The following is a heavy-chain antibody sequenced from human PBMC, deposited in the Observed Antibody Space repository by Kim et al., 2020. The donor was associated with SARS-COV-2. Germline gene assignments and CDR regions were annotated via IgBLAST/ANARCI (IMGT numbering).Heavy chain of an antibody. CDR3: ARDPPSSSWYHFDY. V-gene: IGHV3-30*07. D-gene: IGHD6-13*01. J-gene: IGHJ4*02. Sequence: DSVKGRITISRDNSKNTLYLQMNSLRAEDTAVYYCARDPPSSSWYHFDYWGQGTLVTVSS.